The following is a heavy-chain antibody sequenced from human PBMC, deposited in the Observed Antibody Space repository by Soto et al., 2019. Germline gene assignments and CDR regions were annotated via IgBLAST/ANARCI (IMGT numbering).Heavy chain of an antibody. CDR1: GGSISSSNYY. CDR3: SSRDSSPHYRY. Sequence: QLQLQESGPGLVKPSETLSLTCTVSGGSISSSNYYWGWIRQPPGKGLEWIGTIYYGGRTYYNPSLKIRVTISVDTSKNQSSLKLSSVTAADTSVYYCSSRDSSPHYRYWGQGTLVTVSS. CDR2: IYYGGRT. J-gene: IGHJ4*02. D-gene: IGHD2-15*01. V-gene: IGHV4-39*01.